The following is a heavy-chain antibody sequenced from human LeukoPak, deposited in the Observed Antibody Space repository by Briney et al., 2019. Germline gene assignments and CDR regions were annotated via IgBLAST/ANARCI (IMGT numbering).Heavy chain of an antibody. V-gene: IGHV3-48*02. Sequence: GGSLRLSCAASGFTFSSYAMHWVRQAPGKGLEWVSYISDSSSTIYYADSVKGRFTISRDNAKNSLYLQMNSLRDDDSALYYCARDPEAGGFDYWGQGTLVTVSS. CDR3: ARDPEAGGFDY. D-gene: IGHD3-16*01. CDR1: GFTFSSYA. CDR2: ISDSSSTI. J-gene: IGHJ4*02.